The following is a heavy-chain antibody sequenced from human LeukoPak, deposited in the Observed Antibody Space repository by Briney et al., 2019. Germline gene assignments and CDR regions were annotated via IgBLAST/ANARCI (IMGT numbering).Heavy chain of an antibody. CDR2: ISAYNGNT. Sequence: GASVKVSCKASGYTFTSYGISWVRQAPGQGLEWMGWISAYNGNTNYAQKLQGRVTMTTDTSTSTAYMELRSLRSDDTAVYYCARDRRTHYYDSREGWFDPWGQGTLVTVSS. CDR1: GYTFTSYG. J-gene: IGHJ5*02. CDR3: ARDRRTHYYDSREGWFDP. V-gene: IGHV1-18*01. D-gene: IGHD3-22*01.